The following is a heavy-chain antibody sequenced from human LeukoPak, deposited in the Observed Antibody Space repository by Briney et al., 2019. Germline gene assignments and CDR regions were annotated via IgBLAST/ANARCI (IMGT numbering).Heavy chain of an antibody. Sequence: SVKVSCKASAGTFSSYAISWVRQAPGQGLEWMEGIIPIFGTANYAQKFQGRVTITTDESTSTAYRELSRLRSEDTAVYYCARDRWVIVPAAIGDYYYYYYMDVWGKGTTVTVSS. J-gene: IGHJ6*03. CDR2: IIPIFGTA. CDR3: ARDRWVIVPAAIGDYYYYYYMDV. D-gene: IGHD2-2*02. CDR1: AGTFSSYA. V-gene: IGHV1-69*05.